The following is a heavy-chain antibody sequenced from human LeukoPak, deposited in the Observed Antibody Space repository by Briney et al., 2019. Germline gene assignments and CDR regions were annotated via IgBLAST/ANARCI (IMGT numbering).Heavy chain of an antibody. J-gene: IGHJ3*02. D-gene: IGHD3-10*01. Sequence: SETLSLTCTVSGGSISSYYWSWIRQPAGKGLEWIGRIYTSGSTNYNPSLKSRVTMSVDTSKNQFSLKLSSVTAADTAVYYCARDLITMVRDDAFDIWGQGTMVTVSS. CDR3: ARDLITMVRDDAFDI. CDR2: IYTSGST. CDR1: GGSISSYY. V-gene: IGHV4-4*07.